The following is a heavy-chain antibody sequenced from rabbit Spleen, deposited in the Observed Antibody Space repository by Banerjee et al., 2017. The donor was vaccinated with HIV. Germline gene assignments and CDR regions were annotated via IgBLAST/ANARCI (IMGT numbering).Heavy chain of an antibody. V-gene: IGHV1S45*01. CDR2: IYTTNLKT. CDR1: GFSFSSIHW. Sequence: QQQLVESGGGLVKPGGTLTLTCTVSGFSFSSIHWICWVRQAPGKGLEWIACIYTTNLKTYYASWAKGRFTISKTSSTTVTLQMTSLTVADTATYFCARSPWSGAADGAYALNLWGPGTLVTVS. CDR3: ARSPWSGAADGAYALNL. J-gene: IGHJ4*01. D-gene: IGHD6-1*01.